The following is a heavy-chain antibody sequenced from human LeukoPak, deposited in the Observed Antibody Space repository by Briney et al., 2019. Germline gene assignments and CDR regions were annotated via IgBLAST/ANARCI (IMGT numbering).Heavy chain of an antibody. D-gene: IGHD3-16*02. Sequence: PGGSLRLSCAASGFTFSSYSMNWVRQAPGKGLEWVSSISSSSSYIYYADSEKGLFTISRDNAKNSLYLQMNSLRAEDTAVYYCASNYVYVWGSYRLEGGGMDVWGQGTTVTVSS. CDR2: ISSSSSYI. CDR3: ASNYVYVWGSYRLEGGGMDV. J-gene: IGHJ6*02. V-gene: IGHV3-21*01. CDR1: GFTFSSYS.